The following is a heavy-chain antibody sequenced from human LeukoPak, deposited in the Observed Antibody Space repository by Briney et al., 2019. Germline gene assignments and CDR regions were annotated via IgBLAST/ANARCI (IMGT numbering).Heavy chain of an antibody. V-gene: IGHV4-59*06. CDR3: ARDGYGDNPFDY. CDR1: GGSISSYY. CDR2: IYYSGIS. Sequence: SETLSLTCTVSGGSISSYYWSWIRQHPGKGLEWIGYIYYSGISYYNPSLKGRVTISVDTSENHFSLKLTSVTAADTAVYYCARDGYGDNPFDYWGQGTLVTVSS. D-gene: IGHD5-24*01. J-gene: IGHJ4*02.